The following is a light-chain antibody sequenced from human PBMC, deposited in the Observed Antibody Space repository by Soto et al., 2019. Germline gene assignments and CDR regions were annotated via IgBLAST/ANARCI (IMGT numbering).Light chain of an antibody. CDR2: RAS. Sequence: IQMTQSPSTLSASVGDRVTITCRASQSIGRYLAWYQQKPGKAPKLLIYRASSLQSGVPSRFRGGGSATDFTLTISSLQPDDSATYFCQQYNRDPYTFGQGTKLEIK. J-gene: IGKJ2*01. CDR3: QQYNRDPYT. V-gene: IGKV1-5*03. CDR1: QSIGRY.